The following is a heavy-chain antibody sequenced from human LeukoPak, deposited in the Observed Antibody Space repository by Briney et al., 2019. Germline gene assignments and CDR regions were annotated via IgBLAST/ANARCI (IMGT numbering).Heavy chain of an antibody. CDR2: IYYSGST. Sequence: PSETLSLTCTVSGGSISSYYWSWIRQPPGKGLEWIGYIYYSGSTNYNPSLKSRVTISVDTSKNQFSLKLSSVTAADTAVYYCARVDYGGNEYYFDYWGQGTLVTVSS. D-gene: IGHD4-23*01. CDR3: ARVDYGGNEYYFDY. J-gene: IGHJ4*02. V-gene: IGHV4-59*01. CDR1: GGSISSYY.